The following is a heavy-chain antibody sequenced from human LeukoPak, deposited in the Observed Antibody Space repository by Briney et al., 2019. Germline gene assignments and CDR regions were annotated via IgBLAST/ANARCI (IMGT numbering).Heavy chain of an antibody. V-gene: IGHV1-2*02. CDR2: INPNSGGT. Sequence: ASVTVSCTASGYTFTGYYMHWVRQAPGQGLEWMGWINPNSGGTNYAQRFQGRVTMTRDTSISTAYMELRRLRSDDAAVYYCARDRFGGDYYYYYMDVWGKGTTVTISS. CDR3: ARDRFGGDYYYYYMDV. D-gene: IGHD3-10*01. J-gene: IGHJ6*03. CDR1: GYTFTGYY.